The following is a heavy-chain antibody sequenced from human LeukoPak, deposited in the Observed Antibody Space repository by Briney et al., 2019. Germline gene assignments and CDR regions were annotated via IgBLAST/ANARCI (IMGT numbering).Heavy chain of an antibody. CDR1: GFTFSSYA. V-gene: IGHV3-23*01. CDR2: ISGSGGST. Sequence: GGSLRLSCAASGFTFSSYAMSWVRQAPGKGLEWVSAISGSGGSTYYADSVKGRFTISRDNSKNMLYLQMNSLRAEDTAVYYCAKVNMIVVVIPDAFDIWGQGTMVTVSS. J-gene: IGHJ3*02. CDR3: AKVNMIVVVIPDAFDI. D-gene: IGHD3-22*01.